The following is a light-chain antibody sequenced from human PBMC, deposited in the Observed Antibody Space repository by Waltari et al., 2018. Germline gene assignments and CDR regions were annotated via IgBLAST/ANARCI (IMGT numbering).Light chain of an antibody. CDR1: QSVLYSSNNKNY. CDR3: QQYYRTPQT. Sequence: EIVLTQSPGTLSLSPGERATINCKSSQSVLYSSNNKNYLAWYQQKPGQPPKLLVYWASTRESGVPDRFSGSGSGTDFTLTISSLQAEDVAVYYCQQYYRTPQTFGQGTKVEIK. CDR2: WAS. J-gene: IGKJ1*01. V-gene: IGKV4-1*01.